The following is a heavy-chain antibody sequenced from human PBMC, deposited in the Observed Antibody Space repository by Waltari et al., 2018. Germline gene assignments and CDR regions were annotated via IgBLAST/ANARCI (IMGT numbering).Heavy chain of an antibody. CDR1: GFTFSNYS. CDR3: ARGGDNSNWYPGYFDL. D-gene: IGHD6-13*01. J-gene: IGHJ4*02. Sequence: EVRLVESGGDLVQPGGSLKLSCAVSGFTFSNYSLHWVRQGPGKGLVWVSRVKGDGSRTAYADSVQGRFTISRDNARNTVYLQMSSLRPEDTAMYYCARGGDNSNWYPGYFDLWGQGTLVTVSS. V-gene: IGHV3-74*03. CDR2: VKGDGSRT.